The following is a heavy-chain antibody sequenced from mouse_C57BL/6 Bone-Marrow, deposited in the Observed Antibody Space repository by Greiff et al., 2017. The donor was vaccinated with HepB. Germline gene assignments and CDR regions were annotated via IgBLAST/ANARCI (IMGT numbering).Heavy chain of an antibody. J-gene: IGHJ3*01. CDR3: TRGGLPGWFAY. CDR2: IDPENGDT. V-gene: IGHV14-4*01. CDR1: GFNIKDDY. Sequence: VHVKQSGAELVRPGASVKLSCTASGFNIKDDYMHWVKQRPEQGLEWIGWIDPENGDTEYASKFQGKATITADTSSNTAYLQLSSLTSEDTAVYYCTRGGLPGWFAYWGQGTLVTVSA. D-gene: IGHD2-2*01.